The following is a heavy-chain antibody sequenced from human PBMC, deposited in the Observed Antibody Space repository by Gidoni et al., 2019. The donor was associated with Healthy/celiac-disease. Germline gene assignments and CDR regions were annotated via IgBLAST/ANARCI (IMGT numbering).Heavy chain of an antibody. CDR1: GGSFSGYY. J-gene: IGHJ4*02. Sequence: QVQLQQWGAGLLKPSEALSLTCAAYGGSFSGYYWSWSRPPPGKGLEWIGEINHSGSTNYNPSLKIRVTISVDTSKNQFSLKLSSVTAADTAVYYCARGQHDYGDSPQDYWGQGTLVTVSS. CDR2: INHSGST. CDR3: ARGQHDYGDSPQDY. V-gene: IGHV4-34*01. D-gene: IGHD4-17*01.